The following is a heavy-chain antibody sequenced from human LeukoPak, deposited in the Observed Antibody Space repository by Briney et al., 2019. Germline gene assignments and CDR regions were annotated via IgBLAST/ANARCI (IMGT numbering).Heavy chain of an antibody. J-gene: IGHJ5*02. Sequence: VASVKVSXKASGYTFTSYGISWVRQAPGQGLEWMGWISAYNGNTNYAQKLQGRVTMTTDTSTSTAYMELRSLRSDDTAVYYCAREVDTQGGGWFDPWGQGTLVTVSS. CDR3: AREVDTQGGGWFDP. CDR1: GYTFTSYG. D-gene: IGHD2-15*01. V-gene: IGHV1-18*01. CDR2: ISAYNGNT.